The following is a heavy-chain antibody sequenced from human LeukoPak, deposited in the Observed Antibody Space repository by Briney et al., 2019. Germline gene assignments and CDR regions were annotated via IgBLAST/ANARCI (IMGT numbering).Heavy chain of an antibody. Sequence: GGSLRLSCAVSGFTVSGTYMSWVRQAPGKGLEWVSVISGSLDITYYADSVKGRFTISRDNSKNALYLQMNSLRADDTALYYCARDSIYGSGRLGYWGQGTLVTVSS. V-gene: IGHV3-23*01. CDR1: GFTVSGTY. D-gene: IGHD3-10*01. CDR3: ARDSIYGSGRLGY. J-gene: IGHJ4*02. CDR2: ISGSLDIT.